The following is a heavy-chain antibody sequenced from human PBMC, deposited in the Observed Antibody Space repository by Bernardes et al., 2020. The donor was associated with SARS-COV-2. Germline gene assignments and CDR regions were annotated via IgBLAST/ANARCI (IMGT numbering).Heavy chain of an antibody. Sequence: GSLSLPCAAYGSHFSSYTLNWIRQAQGKGLEWIGCMSGSGDATYNADSVRNRFTISRDTSKNMVYLQMNSLGAEDTAIYYCAKDRGYYDSSGWYDAFDIWGQGTMVTVSS. J-gene: IGHJ3*02. CDR3: AKDRGYYDSSGWYDAFDI. V-gene: IGHV3-23*01. CDR1: GSHFSSYT. D-gene: IGHD3-22*01. CDR2: MSGSGDAT.